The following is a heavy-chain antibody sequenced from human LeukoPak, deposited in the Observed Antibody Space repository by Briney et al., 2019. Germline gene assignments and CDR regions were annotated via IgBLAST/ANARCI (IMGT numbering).Heavy chain of an antibody. CDR1: GYTFTSYG. CDR3: ARDGRIMITFGGVSYFDY. J-gene: IGHJ4*02. CDR2: ISAYNGNT. V-gene: IGHV1-18*01. D-gene: IGHD3-16*01. Sequence: GASVKVSCKASGYTFTSYGISWVRQAPGQGLEWMGWISAYNGNTNYAQKLQGRVTMTTDTSTSTAYMELRSLRSDDTAVYYCARDGRIMITFGGVSYFDYWGQGTLVTVSS.